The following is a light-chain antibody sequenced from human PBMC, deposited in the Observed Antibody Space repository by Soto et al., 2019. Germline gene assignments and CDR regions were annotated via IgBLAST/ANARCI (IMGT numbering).Light chain of an antibody. V-gene: IGKV3-20*01. Sequence: EIALTQSPGTLSLSPGERATLSCRASQSFSRSSLAWYQQKPGQALRLLIYGASSRATGIPDRFSGSGSGTDFTLTISRLEPEDFAVYYGQQYGSSPRTFGQPTKVE. CDR3: QQYGSSPRT. CDR1: QSFSRSS. CDR2: GAS. J-gene: IGKJ1*01.